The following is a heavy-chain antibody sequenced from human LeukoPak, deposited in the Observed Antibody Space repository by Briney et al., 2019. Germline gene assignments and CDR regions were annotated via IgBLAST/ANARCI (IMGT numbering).Heavy chain of an antibody. J-gene: IGHJ4*02. CDR1: GFTFSSYA. CDR2: ISGSGAST. D-gene: IGHD6-13*01. Sequence: GGSLRLSCAASGFTFSSYAMSWVRQAPGKGLEWVSAISGSGASTYYADSVKGRFTISRDNSKNTLDLQMNSLRAEDTAVYYCAKAHTKYSSSCLNYWGQGTLVTVSS. V-gene: IGHV3-23*01. CDR3: AKAHTKYSSSCLNY.